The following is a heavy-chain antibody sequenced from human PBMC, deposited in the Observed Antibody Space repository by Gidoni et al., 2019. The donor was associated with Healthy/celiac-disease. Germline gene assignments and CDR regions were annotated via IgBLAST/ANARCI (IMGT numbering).Heavy chain of an antibody. J-gene: IGHJ5*02. CDR3: ARGGAIVVVPAAISRQGFDP. D-gene: IGHD2-2*01. V-gene: IGHV3-11*01. Sequence: QVQLVESGGGLVKPGGSLRLSCAASGCPFSDYYLPWIRQAPGKGLEWVSYISSSGSTIYYADSVKGRFTISRDNAKNSLYLQMNSLRAEDTAVYYCARGGAIVVVPAAISRQGFDPWGQGTLVTVSS. CDR1: GCPFSDYY. CDR2: ISSSGSTI.